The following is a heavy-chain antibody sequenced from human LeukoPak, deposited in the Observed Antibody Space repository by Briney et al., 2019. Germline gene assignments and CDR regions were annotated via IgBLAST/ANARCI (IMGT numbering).Heavy chain of an antibody. CDR1: GFTFSSYA. CDR2: ISGSGGST. V-gene: IGHV3-23*01. Sequence: GWSLRLSCAASGFTFSSYAMSWVRQAPGKGLEWVSAISGSGGSTYYADSVKGRFTISRDNSKNTLYLQMNSLRAEDTAIYYCAKGRAYDSSGWDAFDIWGQGTMVTVSS. CDR3: AKGRAYDSSGWDAFDI. D-gene: IGHD3-22*01. J-gene: IGHJ3*02.